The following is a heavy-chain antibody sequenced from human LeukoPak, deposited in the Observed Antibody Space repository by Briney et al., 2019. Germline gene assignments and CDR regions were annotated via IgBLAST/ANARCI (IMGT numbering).Heavy chain of an antibody. CDR2: ISGSGGST. V-gene: IGHV3-23*01. J-gene: IGHJ4*02. D-gene: IGHD3-10*01. CDR1: GFTFSSYA. CDR3: AKIYGSGSYYYYFDY. Sequence: GGSLRLSCAASGFTFSSYAMSWVRQAPGKGLEWVSAISGSGGSTYYADSVKGRFTISRDNSKNTLYLQMNSLRAEDTAVYYCAKIYGSGSYYYYFDYWGQGTLVTVSS.